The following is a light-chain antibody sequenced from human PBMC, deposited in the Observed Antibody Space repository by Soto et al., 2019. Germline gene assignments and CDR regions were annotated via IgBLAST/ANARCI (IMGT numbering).Light chain of an antibody. CDR2: DAS. V-gene: IGKV3-11*01. CDR1: QSVSSY. CDR3: QQRSNWPPRIT. J-gene: IGKJ5*01. Sequence: EIVLTQSPVPLSLSPGERATLSCRASQSVSSYLAWYQQKPGQAPRLLIYDASNRATGIPARFSGSGSGTDFTLTISSLEPEDFAVYYCQQRSNWPPRITFGQGTRLEIK.